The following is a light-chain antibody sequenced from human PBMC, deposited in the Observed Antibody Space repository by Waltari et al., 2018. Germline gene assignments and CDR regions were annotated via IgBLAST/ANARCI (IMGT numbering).Light chain of an antibody. J-gene: IGLJ3*02. Sequence: QSALPHPASVSGSPGQSITISCTGTSSHVGAYDSVSWYQQHPGKAPQLMIYDVNNRPSAVSNCCSGSKSGDTASLTISGLQAEDEADYYCKSYTRRSTWVFGGGTKLTVL. CDR1: SSHVGAYDS. CDR3: KSYTRRSTWV. V-gene: IGLV2-14*01. CDR2: DVN.